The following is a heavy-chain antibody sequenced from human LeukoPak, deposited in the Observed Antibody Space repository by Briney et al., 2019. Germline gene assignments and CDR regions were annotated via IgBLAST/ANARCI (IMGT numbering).Heavy chain of an antibody. CDR2: INHSGST. D-gene: IGHD3-10*01. J-gene: IGHJ4*02. CDR3: AGYGSGSYYPFDY. Sequence: SETLSLTCAVYGGSFSGYYWSWIRQPPGKGLEWIGEINHSGSTNYNPSLKSRVTISVDTSKSQFFLKLSSVTAADTAVYYCAGYGSGSYYPFDYWGQGTLVTVSS. V-gene: IGHV4-34*01. CDR1: GGSFSGYY.